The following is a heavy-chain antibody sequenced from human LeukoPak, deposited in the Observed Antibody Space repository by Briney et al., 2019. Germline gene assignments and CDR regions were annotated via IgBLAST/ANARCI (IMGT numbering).Heavy chain of an antibody. Sequence: ASVKVSCKASGYTYTGYYMHWVRQAPGQGLEWMGWINPNSGGTNYAQKFQGRVTMTRDTSISTAYMELSRLRSDDTAVYYCARVRAVTDDFDYWGQGTLVTVSS. CDR3: ARVRAVTDDFDY. CDR2: INPNSGGT. D-gene: IGHD4-17*01. V-gene: IGHV1-2*02. J-gene: IGHJ4*02. CDR1: GYTYTGYY.